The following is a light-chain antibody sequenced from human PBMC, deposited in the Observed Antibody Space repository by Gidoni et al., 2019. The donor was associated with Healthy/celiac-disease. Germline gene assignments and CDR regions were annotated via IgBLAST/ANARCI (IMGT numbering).Light chain of an antibody. J-gene: IGLJ3*02. CDR2: GNS. V-gene: IGLV1-40*01. CDR3: QSYDSSRGEV. CDR1: SSNIGAGYD. Sequence: QSVLTQPPSVSGAPGQRVTISCTGSSSNIGAGYDVHWYQKLPGTAPKLLIYGNSNRPSGVPDRFSGSKSGTSASLAITGLQAEDEADYYCQSYDSSRGEVFGGGTKLTVL.